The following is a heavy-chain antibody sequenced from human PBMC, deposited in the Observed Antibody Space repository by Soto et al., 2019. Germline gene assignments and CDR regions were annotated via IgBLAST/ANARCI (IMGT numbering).Heavy chain of an antibody. V-gene: IGHV3-9*01. J-gene: IGHJ4*02. CDR3: AKDIDHDYGDYGTFDY. CDR2: ISWNSGSI. CDR1: GFTFDDYA. Sequence: VQLVESGGGLVQPGRSLRLSCAASGFTFDDYAMHWVRQAPGKGLEWVSGISWNSGSIGYADSVKGRFTISRDNAKNSLYLQMNSLRAEDTALYYCAKDIDHDYGDYGTFDYWGQGTLVTVSS. D-gene: IGHD4-17*01.